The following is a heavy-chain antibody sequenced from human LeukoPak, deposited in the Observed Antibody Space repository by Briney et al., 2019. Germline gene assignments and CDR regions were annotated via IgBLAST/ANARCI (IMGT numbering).Heavy chain of an antibody. V-gene: IGHV3-20*04. CDR2: IHWNGGST. CDR3: AGGSPYCSGCSCYRGRFDY. J-gene: IGHJ4*02. CDR1: GFTFDDYG. Sequence: GGSLRLSCAASGFTFDDYGMSWVRQAPGKGLEWVSGIHWNGGSTGYADSVKGRFTISRDNPKNSLYLQMNSLRAEDTALYYCAGGSPYCSGCSCYRGRFDYWGQGTLVTVSS. D-gene: IGHD2-15*01.